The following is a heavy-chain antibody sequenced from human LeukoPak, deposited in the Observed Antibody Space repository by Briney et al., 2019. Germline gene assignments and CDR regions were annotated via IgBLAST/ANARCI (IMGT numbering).Heavy chain of an antibody. V-gene: IGHV3-23*01. D-gene: IGHD1-26*01. CDR1: GFTFSRYA. J-gene: IGHJ4*02. Sequence: GGSLRLSCAASGFTFSRYAMSWVRQAPGKGLEWVSATSGSSGSTYYADSLKGRFTISRDNSKNTLYLQMSSLRAEDTAVYYCAKDQWELLAFDYWGQGTLVTVSS. CDR2: TSGSSGST. CDR3: AKDQWELLAFDY.